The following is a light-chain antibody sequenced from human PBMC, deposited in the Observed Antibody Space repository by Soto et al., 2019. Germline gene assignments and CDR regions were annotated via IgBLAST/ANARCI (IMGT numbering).Light chain of an antibody. J-gene: IGKJ4*01. Sequence: DIQMTQYPSTLSASVGDRVTITCRASQSISSWLAWYQQKPGKAPKLLIYDASSLESGVPSRFSGSGSGTEFTLTISSLQPDDFATYYCQQYNSYSLLTFGGGTKVDIK. CDR3: QQYNSYSLLT. V-gene: IGKV1-5*01. CDR2: DAS. CDR1: QSISSW.